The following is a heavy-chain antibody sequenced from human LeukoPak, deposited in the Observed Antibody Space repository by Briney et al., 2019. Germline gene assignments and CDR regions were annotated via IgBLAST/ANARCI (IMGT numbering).Heavy chain of an antibody. CDR3: ARHGYGYSYGYESYYDSSGYTY. Sequence: KLGEPLKISCKGSGYSFTSYWIGWVRQMPGKGLEWRGIIYPGDSDTRYSPSFQGQVTISADKSISTAYLQWCSLKASDTAMYYCARHGYGYSYGYESYYDSSGYTYWGQGTLVTVSS. CDR1: GYSFTSYW. CDR2: IYPGDSDT. V-gene: IGHV5-51*01. J-gene: IGHJ4*02. D-gene: IGHD3-22*01.